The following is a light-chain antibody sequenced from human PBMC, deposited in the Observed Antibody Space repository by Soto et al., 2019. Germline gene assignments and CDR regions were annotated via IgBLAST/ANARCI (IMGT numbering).Light chain of an antibody. CDR1: QGSRND. V-gene: IGKV1-6*01. CDR3: LQDDKYPRT. CDR2: AAS. Sequence: AIQMPKSPSSLSASGGDGVTITWRASQGSRNDLGWYQQKPGKAPKLLIYAASTLQSGVTSRFSGSGSGTEFTLTISSLQPEDFATYYCLQDDKYPRTVGQGTKVEIQ. J-gene: IGKJ1*01.